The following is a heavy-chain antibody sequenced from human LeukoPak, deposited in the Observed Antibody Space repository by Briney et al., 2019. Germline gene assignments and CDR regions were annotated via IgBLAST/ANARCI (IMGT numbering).Heavy chain of an antibody. CDR2: INPNSGGT. CDR3: ARDTPNSNVWFGELYL. Sequence: ASVKVSCKASGYTFTDYYMHWVRQAPGQGLEWMGWINPNSGGTNYAQKFQGRVTMTRDTSISTAYMELSRLRSDDTAVYYCARDTPNSNVWFGELYLWGQGTLVAVSS. CDR1: GYTFTDYY. D-gene: IGHD3-10*01. V-gene: IGHV1-2*02. J-gene: IGHJ4*02.